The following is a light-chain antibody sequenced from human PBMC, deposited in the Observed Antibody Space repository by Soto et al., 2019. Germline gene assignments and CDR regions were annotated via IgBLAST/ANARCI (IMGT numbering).Light chain of an antibody. CDR3: QKYGSPPKWP. V-gene: IGKV3-20*01. Sequence: EIVLTQSPGTLSLSPGERATLSCRASQSVSSSYLAWYQQKPGQAPRLLIYGASSRATGIPDRFSGSGSGTDFTLTISRREPEVFAVYYCQKYGSPPKWPFGQGTKVDIK. CDR2: GAS. J-gene: IGKJ1*01. CDR1: QSVSSSY.